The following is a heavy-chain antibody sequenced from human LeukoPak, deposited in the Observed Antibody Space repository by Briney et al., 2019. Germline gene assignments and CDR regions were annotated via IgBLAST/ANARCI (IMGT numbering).Heavy chain of an antibody. V-gene: IGHV4-39*07. D-gene: IGHD3-22*01. Sequence: SETLSLTCTVSGGSISSSSYYWGWIRQPPGKGLEWIGSIYYSGSTYYNPSLKSRVTISVDTSENQFSLKLSSVTAADTAVYYCARDPFDSSGYYPPYYFDYWGQGTLVTVSS. CDR3: ARDPFDSSGYYPPYYFDY. CDR1: GGSISSSSYY. J-gene: IGHJ4*02. CDR2: IYYSGST.